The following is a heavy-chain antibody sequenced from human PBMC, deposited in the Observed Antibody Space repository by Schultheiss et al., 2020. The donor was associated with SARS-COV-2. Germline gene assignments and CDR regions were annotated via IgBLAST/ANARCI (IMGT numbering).Heavy chain of an antibody. Sequence: GGSLRLSCAASGFTFRNHWMNWVRQVPGKGLVWVSYIKSDGSGPTYADSVKGRFTISRDNAKNTLYLQMSSLRVEDTAVYYCAKDGILASLWGQGTLVTVSS. CDR3: AKDGILASL. CDR2: IKSDGSGP. D-gene: IGHD3-3*01. J-gene: IGHJ4*02. CDR1: GFTFRNHW. V-gene: IGHV3-74*03.